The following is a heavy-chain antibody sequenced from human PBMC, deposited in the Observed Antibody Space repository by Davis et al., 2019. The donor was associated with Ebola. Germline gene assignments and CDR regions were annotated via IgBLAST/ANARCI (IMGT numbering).Heavy chain of an antibody. D-gene: IGHD2-15*01. CDR2: IYPADSDT. J-gene: IGHJ5*02. V-gene: IGHV5-51*01. CDR1: GYSFSYSW. Sequence: GGSLRLSCKGSGYSFSYSWIGWVRQMPGKGLEWMGIIYPADSDTSYGPSFQGRVTISADKSISTAYLQWSSLRASDTAMYYCATLPYCTGGSCYRGLDSWDQGTLVTVSS. CDR3: ATLPYCTGGSCYRGLDS.